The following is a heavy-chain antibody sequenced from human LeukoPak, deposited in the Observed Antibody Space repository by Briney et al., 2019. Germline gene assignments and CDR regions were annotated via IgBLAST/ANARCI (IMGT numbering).Heavy chain of an antibody. J-gene: IGHJ4*02. Sequence: GGSLRLSCAASGFTFSSYSMNWVRQAPGKGLEWISYISSSSSTIYYADSVKGRFTISRDNAKNSLYLQMNSLRAEDTAVYYCALSYGSGSYDFDYWGQGTLVTVSS. V-gene: IGHV3-48*04. D-gene: IGHD3-10*01. CDR1: GFTFSSYS. CDR3: ALSYGSGSYDFDY. CDR2: ISSSSSTI.